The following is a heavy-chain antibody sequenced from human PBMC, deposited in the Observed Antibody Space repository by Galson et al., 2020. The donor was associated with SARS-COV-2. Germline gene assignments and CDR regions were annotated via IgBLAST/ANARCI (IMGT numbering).Heavy chain of an antibody. J-gene: IGHJ6*02. CDR3: ARGYGDYESYYYYYYGMDV. D-gene: IGHD4-17*01. Sequence: ASVKVSCKASGYTFTGYYMHWVRQALGQGLEWMGWINPNSGGTNYAQKFQGRVTMTRDTSISTAYMELSRLRSDDTAVYYCARGYGDYESYYYYYYGMDVWGQGTTVTVSS. V-gene: IGHV1-2*02. CDR2: INPNSGGT. CDR1: GYTFTGYY.